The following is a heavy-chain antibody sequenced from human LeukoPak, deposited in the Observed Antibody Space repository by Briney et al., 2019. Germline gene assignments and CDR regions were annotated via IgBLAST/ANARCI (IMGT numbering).Heavy chain of an antibody. V-gene: IGHV3-23*01. CDR1: GFTFSSYA. J-gene: IGHJ4*02. CDR2: ISGSGGGT. Sequence: GGSLRLSCAASGFTFSSYAMSWVRQAPEKGLEWVSTISGSGGGTYYANSVKGRFTISRDDSKNTLYLQMNSLRAEDTAVYYCAKDLGRYRNNYFDYWGQGTLVTVSS. CDR3: AKDLGRYRNNYFDY. D-gene: IGHD1-26*01.